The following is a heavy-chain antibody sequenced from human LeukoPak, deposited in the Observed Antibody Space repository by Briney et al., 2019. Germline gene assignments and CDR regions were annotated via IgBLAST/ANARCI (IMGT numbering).Heavy chain of an antibody. CDR2: ISSGSSYI. Sequence: GGSLRLSCAASGFTFNSYTMNWVRQAPGKGLEWVSSISSGSSYIYYADSVKGRFTISRDNAKNSLYLQMNSLRAEDTAVYYRARESGFDYWGQGTLVTVSS. D-gene: IGHD1-1*01. CDR3: ARESGFDY. CDR1: GFTFNSYT. V-gene: IGHV3-21*01. J-gene: IGHJ4*02.